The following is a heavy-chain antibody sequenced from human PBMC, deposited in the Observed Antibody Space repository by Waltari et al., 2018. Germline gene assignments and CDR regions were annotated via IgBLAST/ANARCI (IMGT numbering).Heavy chain of an antibody. CDR2: INWNSGNI. CDR1: GFSFADRA. Sequence: EVQLVESGGGLVQPGRSLRLSCVGSGFSFADRALAWVRQVPGKGLEWVSGINWNSGNIGYADSVKGRFTISRDNAKNSLYLQINSVRTEDTALYYCTSDAFGNSIGGVFDYWGQGTLVNVSS. V-gene: IGHV3-9*01. D-gene: IGHD3-3*01. CDR3: TSDAFGNSIGGVFDY. J-gene: IGHJ4*02.